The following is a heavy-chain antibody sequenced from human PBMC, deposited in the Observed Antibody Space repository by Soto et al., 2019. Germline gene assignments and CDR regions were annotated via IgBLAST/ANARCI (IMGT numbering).Heavy chain of an antibody. V-gene: IGHV1-69*13. J-gene: IGHJ6*02. CDR2: IIPIFGTA. CDR1: GGTFSSYA. CDR3: ARDRGDYGDYPYYGMDV. Sequence: ASVKVSCKASGGTFSSYAISWVRQAPGQGLEWMGGIIPIFGTANYAQKFQGRVTITADESTSTAYMELSSLRSEDTAVYYCARDRGDYGDYPYYGMDVWGQGTTVTVSS. D-gene: IGHD4-17*01.